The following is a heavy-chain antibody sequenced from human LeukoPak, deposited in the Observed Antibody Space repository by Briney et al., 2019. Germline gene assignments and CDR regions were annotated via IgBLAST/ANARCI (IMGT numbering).Heavy chain of an antibody. Sequence: PSETLSLTCTVSDASISSDYWSWIRQPPGKGLEWIGYIYSSGSTNYNPSLKSRATMSVDTSQNQFSLKLTSVTAADTAVYYCARYLRIEGKYYFDYWGQGTLVTVSS. CDR2: IYSSGST. D-gene: IGHD1-26*01. CDR1: DASISSDY. J-gene: IGHJ4*02. CDR3: ARYLRIEGKYYFDY. V-gene: IGHV4-4*08.